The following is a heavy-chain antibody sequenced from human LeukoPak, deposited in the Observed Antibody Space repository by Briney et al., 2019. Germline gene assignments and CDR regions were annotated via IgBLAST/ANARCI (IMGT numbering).Heavy chain of an antibody. CDR3: ARQSLVDYSDSRGPYRWFDI. V-gene: IGHV4-59*11. Sequence: SETLSLTCNVSGDSLRSHYWSWIRQPPGKGLEWIGYIDHTGSSECSPSLKSRVTMSVDASNNQVSLKLSYVTAADTAVYFCARQSLVDYSDSRGPYRWFDIWGRGTLVTVS. J-gene: IGHJ5*02. CDR2: IDHTGSS. D-gene: IGHD3-22*01. CDR1: GDSLRSHY.